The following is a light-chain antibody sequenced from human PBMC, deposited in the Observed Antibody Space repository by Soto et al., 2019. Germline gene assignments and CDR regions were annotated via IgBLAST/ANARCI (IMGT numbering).Light chain of an antibody. CDR2: SAS. CDR3: QQYNKWPDT. J-gene: IGKJ2*01. CDR1: QSVSIH. Sequence: EIVMTRSPATLSVSPGEGATLSCRASQSVSIHLAWYQQTPGQAPRLLIYSASTRATGIPARFSGSGSGTEFTLTISSLQSEDFAVYYCQQYNKWPDTFGQGTKLEIK. V-gene: IGKV3-15*01.